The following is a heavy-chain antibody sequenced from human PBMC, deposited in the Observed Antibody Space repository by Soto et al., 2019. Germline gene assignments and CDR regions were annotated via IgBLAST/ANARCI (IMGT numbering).Heavy chain of an antibody. CDR3: ARYRPNWLDP. Sequence: SETLSLTCTVSGGSISSYYWSWIRQPPGKGLEWIGYIYYSGSTNYNPSLKSRVTISVDTSKNQFSLKLSSVTAADTAVYYCARYRPNWLDPWGQGTLVTVSS. V-gene: IGHV4-59*01. D-gene: IGHD1-26*01. CDR2: IYYSGST. J-gene: IGHJ5*02. CDR1: GGSISSYY.